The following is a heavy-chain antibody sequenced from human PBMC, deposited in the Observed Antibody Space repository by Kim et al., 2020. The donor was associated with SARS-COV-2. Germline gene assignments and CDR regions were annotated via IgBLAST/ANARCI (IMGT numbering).Heavy chain of an antibody. D-gene: IGHD3-3*01. CDR3: TRDDFWSGYSDY. Sequence: GGSLRLSCTASGFTFGDYAMSWFRQAPGKGLEWVGFIRSKAYGGTTEYAASVKGRFTISRADSKSIAYLQMNSMKTEDTAVYYCTRDDFWSGYSDYWGQGTLVTVSS. V-gene: IGHV3-49*03. CDR1: GFTFGDYA. CDR2: IRSKAYGGTT. J-gene: IGHJ4*02.